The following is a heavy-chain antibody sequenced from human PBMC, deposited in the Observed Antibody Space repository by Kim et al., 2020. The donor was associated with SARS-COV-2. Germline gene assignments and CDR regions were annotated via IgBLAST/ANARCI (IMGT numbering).Heavy chain of an antibody. CDR2: ISWNSGSI. Sequence: GGSLRLSCAASGFTFDDYAMHWVRQAPGKGLEWVSGISWNSGSIGYADSVKGRFTISRDNAKNSLYLQMNSLRAEDTALYYCAKDKFPSTKWSPFDYWGQGTLVTVSS. J-gene: IGHJ4*02. CDR1: GFTFDDYA. CDR3: AKDKFPSTKWSPFDY. D-gene: IGHD2-15*01. V-gene: IGHV3-9*01.